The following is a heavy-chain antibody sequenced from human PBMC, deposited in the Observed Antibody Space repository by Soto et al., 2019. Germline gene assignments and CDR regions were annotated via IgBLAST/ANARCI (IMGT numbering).Heavy chain of an antibody. CDR3: ARDGEWELELRGSFDY. CDR1: GFTFSSYS. J-gene: IGHJ4*02. D-gene: IGHD1-7*01. V-gene: IGHV3-21*01. Sequence: EVQLVESGGGLVTPGGSLRLSCAASGFTFSSYSMNWFRQAPGKGLEWVSSISSSSSYIYYADSVKGRFTISRDNAKNSLYLQMNSLRAEDTAVYYCARDGEWELELRGSFDYWGQGTLVTVS. CDR2: ISSSSSYI.